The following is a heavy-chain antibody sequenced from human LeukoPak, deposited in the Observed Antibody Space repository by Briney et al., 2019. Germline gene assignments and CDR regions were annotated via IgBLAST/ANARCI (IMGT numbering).Heavy chain of an antibody. CDR1: GYTLTELS. J-gene: IGHJ6*03. Sequence: GASVKVSFKVSGYTLTELSMHWVRQAPGKGREWMGGFDPEDGETIYAQKFQGRVTMTEDTSTDTAYMELSSLRYEDTAVYYCATCSPNSGSYYFYYYMDVWGKGTTVTVSS. D-gene: IGHD1-26*01. V-gene: IGHV1-24*01. CDR3: ATCSPNSGSYYFYYYMDV. CDR2: FDPEDGET.